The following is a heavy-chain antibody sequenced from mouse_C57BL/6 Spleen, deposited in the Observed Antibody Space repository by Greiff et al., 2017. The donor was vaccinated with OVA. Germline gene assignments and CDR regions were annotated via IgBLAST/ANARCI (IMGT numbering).Heavy chain of an antibody. D-gene: IGHD1-1*01. Sequence: EVKLVESGGGLVKPGGSLKLSCAASGFTFSDYGMHWVRQAPEKGLEWVAYLSSGSSTIYYADTVKGRFTISRDNAKNTLFLQMTSLRSEDTAMYYCARPITTVVATDYAMDYWGQGTSVTVSS. CDR3: ARPITTVVATDYAMDY. V-gene: IGHV5-17*01. CDR1: GFTFSDYG. J-gene: IGHJ4*01. CDR2: LSSGSSTI.